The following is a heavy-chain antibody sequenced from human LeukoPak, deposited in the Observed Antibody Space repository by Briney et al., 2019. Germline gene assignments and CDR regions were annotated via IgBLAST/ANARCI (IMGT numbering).Heavy chain of an antibody. CDR2: IHYSGST. CDR3: ARGGSRKPRANFDY. V-gene: IGHV4-59*12. J-gene: IGHJ4*02. Sequence: PSETLSLTCTVSSGSISCYYWSWHRQPPGKGLEWIGYIHYSGSTNYNPSLKSRVTISVDTSKNQFSLKLSSVTAADTAVYYCARGGSRKPRANFDYWGQGTLVTVSS. D-gene: IGHD3-10*01. CDR1: SGSISCYY.